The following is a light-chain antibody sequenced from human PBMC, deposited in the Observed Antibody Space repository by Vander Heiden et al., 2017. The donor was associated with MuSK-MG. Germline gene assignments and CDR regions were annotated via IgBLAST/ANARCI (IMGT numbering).Light chain of an antibody. V-gene: IGKV3-11*01. CDR1: ESVGSY. Sequence: EIVLTQSPATLSLSPGERATLSCKTSESVGSYLAWYQQKPGQAPRLLIYDASKTDTGIPARFSGSGYGTDFTLTISSREAEDFAVYFCQQPSDWPPWTFGQGTKVXIK. CDR2: DAS. J-gene: IGKJ1*01. CDR3: QQPSDWPPWT.